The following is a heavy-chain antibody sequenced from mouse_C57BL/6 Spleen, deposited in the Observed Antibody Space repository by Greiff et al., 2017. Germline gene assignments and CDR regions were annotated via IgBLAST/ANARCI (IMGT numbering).Heavy chain of an antibody. D-gene: IGHD1-1*01. CDR3: ARAYGSGFDY. V-gene: IGHV1-54*01. CDR2: INPGSGGT. J-gene: IGHJ2*01. CDR1: GYAFTNYL. Sequence: QVQLQQSGAELVRPGTSVKVSCKASGYAFTNYLIEWVKQRPGQGLEWIGVINPGSGGTNYNEKFKGKATLTADKSSSTAYMQLSSLTSEDSAVYFCARAYGSGFDYWGQGTTLTVSA.